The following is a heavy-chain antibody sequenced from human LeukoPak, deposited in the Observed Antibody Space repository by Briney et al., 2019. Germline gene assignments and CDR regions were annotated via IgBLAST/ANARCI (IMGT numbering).Heavy chain of an antibody. J-gene: IGHJ4*02. V-gene: IGHV1-8*02. CDR3: ARGRSYGDPLDY. D-gene: IGHD2-21*02. Sequence: ASVKVSCKASGNTFTSYYIHWVRQAPGQGLEWMGWMNPNSGNTGYSQRFQGRVTMTRNTSISTAYMELSSLESEDTAVYYCARGRSYGDPLDYWGQGTPVTVSS. CDR1: GNTFTSYY. CDR2: MNPNSGNT.